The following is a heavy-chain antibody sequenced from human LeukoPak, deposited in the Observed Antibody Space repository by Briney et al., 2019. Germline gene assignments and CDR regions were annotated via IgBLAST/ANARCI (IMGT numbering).Heavy chain of an antibody. CDR3: ARSMYYYDSSGYYDAFDI. V-gene: IGHV4-39*01. CDR1: GGSISSSSYY. J-gene: IGHJ3*02. CDR2: IYYSGST. Sequence: SETLSLTCTVSGGSISSSSYYWGWIRQPPGKGLEWIGSIYYSGSTYYNPSLKSRVTISVDTSKNQFSLKLSSVTAADTAVYYCARSMYYYDSSGYYDAFDIRGQGTMVTVSS. D-gene: IGHD3-22*01.